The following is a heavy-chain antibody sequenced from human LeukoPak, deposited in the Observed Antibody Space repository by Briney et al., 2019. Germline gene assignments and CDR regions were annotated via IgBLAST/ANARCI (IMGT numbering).Heavy chain of an antibody. CDR1: GYSISSGYY. Sequence: SETLSLTCTVSGYSISSGYYWGWIRQPPGKGLEWIGSIYHSGSTYYNPSLKSRVTISVDTSKNQFSLKLSSVTAADTAAYYCARERIAAAGTGAFDYWGQGTLVTVSS. V-gene: IGHV4-38-2*02. D-gene: IGHD6-13*01. J-gene: IGHJ4*02. CDR2: IYHSGST. CDR3: ARERIAAAGTGAFDY.